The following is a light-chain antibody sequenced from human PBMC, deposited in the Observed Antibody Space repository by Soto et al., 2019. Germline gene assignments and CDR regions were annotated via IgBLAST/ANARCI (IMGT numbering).Light chain of an antibody. CDR2: DAS. Sequence: EIVLTQSPATLSLSPGERATLSCGASQSVRTVLAWYEQRPGQASRLLIYDASTRATGVAARYSGSGSGTDFALTISDLESGEFEVHYCQRRTAWPTLCFGKGKRR. CDR1: QSVRTV. CDR3: QRRTAWPTLC. J-gene: IGKJ5*01. V-gene: IGKV3-11*01.